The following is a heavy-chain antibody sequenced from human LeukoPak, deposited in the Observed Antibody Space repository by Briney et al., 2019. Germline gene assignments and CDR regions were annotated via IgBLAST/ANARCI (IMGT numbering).Heavy chain of an antibody. Sequence: GGSLRLSCTASGFTFGDHAMSWVRQAPGKGLEWVGFIRSEAYGGTTEYAASVKGRFTISRDDSKSIAYLQMNSLKTEDTAVYYCTREAFSSGWPRFDYWGQGTLVTVSS. J-gene: IGHJ4*02. CDR3: TREAFSSGWPRFDY. CDR1: GFTFGDHA. V-gene: IGHV3-49*04. CDR2: IRSEAYGGTT. D-gene: IGHD6-19*01.